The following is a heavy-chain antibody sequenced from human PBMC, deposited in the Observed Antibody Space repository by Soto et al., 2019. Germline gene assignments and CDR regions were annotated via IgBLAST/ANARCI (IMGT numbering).Heavy chain of an antibody. J-gene: IGHJ6*02. CDR1: GFTFGDYA. CDR3: TTGTVVTPGGYYYGMDV. CDR2: IRSKAYGGTT. Sequence: GGSLRLSCTASGFTFGDYAMSWFRQAPGKGLEWVGFIRSKAYGGTTEYAASVKGRFTISRDDSKSIAYLQMNSLKTEDTAVYYCTTGTVVTPGGYYYGMDVWGQGTTVTVSS. V-gene: IGHV3-49*03. D-gene: IGHD2-21*02.